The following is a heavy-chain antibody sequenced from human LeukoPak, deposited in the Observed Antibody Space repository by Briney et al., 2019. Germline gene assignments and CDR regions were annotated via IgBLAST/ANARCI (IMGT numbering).Heavy chain of an antibody. Sequence: WGSLRLSCAASGFTFSDAYMTWIRQTPGKGLEWVSFISNSGGIVYYADSVKGRFTISRDNAKNSLYLQMNSLRAEDTAVYYCARDKIVGATHFDYWGQGTLVTVSS. CDR1: GFTFSDAY. D-gene: IGHD1-26*01. CDR3: ARDKIVGATHFDY. V-gene: IGHV3-11*04. J-gene: IGHJ4*02. CDR2: ISNSGGIV.